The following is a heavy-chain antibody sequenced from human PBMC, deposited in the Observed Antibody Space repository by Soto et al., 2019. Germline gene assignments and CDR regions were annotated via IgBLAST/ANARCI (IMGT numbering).Heavy chain of an antibody. CDR3: ARVVITHVGRPYYFDY. D-gene: IGHD2-15*01. CDR1: GGSISSGGYY. CDR2: IYYSGST. J-gene: IGHJ4*02. Sequence: SETLSLTCTVSGGSISSGGYYWSWIRQHPGKGLEWIGYIYYSGSTYYNPSLKSRVTISVDTSKDQFSLKLSSVTAADTAVYYCARVVITHVGRPYYFDYWGQGTLVTVSS. V-gene: IGHV4-31*03.